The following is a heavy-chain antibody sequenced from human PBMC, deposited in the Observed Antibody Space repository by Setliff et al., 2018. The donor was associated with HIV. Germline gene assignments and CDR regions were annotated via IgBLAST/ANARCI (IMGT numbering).Heavy chain of an antibody. CDR1: GGTFSSYG. V-gene: IGHV1-69*05. Sequence: SVKVSCKASGGTFSSYGISWAQQAPGQGLEWMGAIIPMFGTGFYAQKFQGRVTITTDESRTTSCMELSSLRFEDTAVYFCARVAHSTSYYYYGMDVWGQGTTVTVSS. D-gene: IGHD6-13*01. J-gene: IGHJ6*02. CDR2: IIPMFGTG. CDR3: ARVAHSTSYYYYGMDV.